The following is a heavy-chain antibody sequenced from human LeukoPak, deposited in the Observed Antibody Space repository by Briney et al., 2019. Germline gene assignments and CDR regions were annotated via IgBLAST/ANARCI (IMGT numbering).Heavy chain of an antibody. CDR2: ISYDGSNK. J-gene: IGHJ4*02. D-gene: IGHD4-23*01. CDR1: GFTFSSYA. V-gene: IGHV3-30-3*01. CDR3: ARDHPGPVGY. Sequence: GRSLRLSCAASGFTFSSYAMHWVRQAPGKGLEWVAVISYDGSNKYYADSVKGRFTISRDNSKNTLYLQMNSLRAEDTAVYYCARDHPGPVGYWGQGTLVTVSS.